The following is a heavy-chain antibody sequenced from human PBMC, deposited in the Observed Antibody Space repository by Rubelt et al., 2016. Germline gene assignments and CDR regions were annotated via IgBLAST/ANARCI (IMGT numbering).Heavy chain of an antibody. CDR2: IYYSGRA. V-gene: IGHV4-59*02. D-gene: IGHD3-22*01. Sequence: QVQLQESGPGLVKPSETLSLTCTVSGDSVGTYYWSWVRQPPGKGLEWIGYIYYSGRAIYSPSLKSRVTITSKNQFSLKLNSVTAADTAVYSCAGGYYDRRGYYGALGYWGQGTLVTVSS. CDR3: AGGYYDRRGYYGALGY. CDR1: GDSVGTYY. J-gene: IGHJ4*02.